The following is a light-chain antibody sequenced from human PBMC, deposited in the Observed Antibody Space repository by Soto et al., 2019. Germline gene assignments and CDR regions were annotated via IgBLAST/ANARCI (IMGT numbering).Light chain of an antibody. Sequence: AIQMTQSPSSLPVSVGDRVTITCRASQGIGNDLGWSQQKPRIAPKHLIYAASSLQSGDPPRFNGSGSGTDFTLTITRLQPEDFETYYCLQDYDYPWTFGQGTKVEI. V-gene: IGKV1-6*01. J-gene: IGKJ1*01. CDR3: LQDYDYPWT. CDR2: AAS. CDR1: QGIGND.